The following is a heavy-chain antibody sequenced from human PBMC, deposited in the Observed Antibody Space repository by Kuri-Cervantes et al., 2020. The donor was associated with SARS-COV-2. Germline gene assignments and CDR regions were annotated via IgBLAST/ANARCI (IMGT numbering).Heavy chain of an antibody. CDR1: GYTSTSYY. CDR3: ARERTTVTTWGLLNDLYYYYYYMDV. Sequence: ASVKVSCKASGYTSTSYYMHWVRQAPGQGLEWMGIINPSGGSTSYAQKFQGRVTMTRDTSTSTVYMELSSLRSEDTAVYYCARERTTVTTWGLLNDLYYYYYYMDVWGKGTTVTVSS. D-gene: IGHD4-11*01. CDR2: INPSGGST. V-gene: IGHV1-46*01. J-gene: IGHJ6*03.